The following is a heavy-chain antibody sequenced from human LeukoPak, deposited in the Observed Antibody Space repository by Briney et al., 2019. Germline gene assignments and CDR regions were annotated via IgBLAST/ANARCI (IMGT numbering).Heavy chain of an antibody. D-gene: IGHD3-10*01. CDR3: ARVGRDGSGSYYNLRYYYYYMDV. V-gene: IGHV4-59*01. CDR2: VDHTGST. J-gene: IGHJ6*03. Sequence: PSETLSLTCTVSDDSITMYYWTWIRQPPGKGLEWSEYVDHTGSTKFNPSLNGRVSISRDTSNNFFSLRLRSVTAADTAVYYCARVGRDGSGSYYNLRYYYYYMDVWGKGTTVTVSS. CDR1: DDSITMYY.